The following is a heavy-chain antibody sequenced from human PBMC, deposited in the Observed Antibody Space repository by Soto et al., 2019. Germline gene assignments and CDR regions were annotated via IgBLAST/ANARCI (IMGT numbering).Heavy chain of an antibody. J-gene: IGHJ4*02. D-gene: IGHD2-21*02. CDR1: GFTFSSYN. Sequence: EVHLVESGGGLVKPGGSLRLSCAASGFTFSSYNMNWVRQAPGKGLEWVSSISATSSYIYYADSVKGRFTISIDNGKNSLYLQMNSLRAEDTGVYYCASVVTTSAPDYWGQGTLVTVSS. V-gene: IGHV3-21*01. CDR2: ISATSSYI. CDR3: ASVVTTSAPDY.